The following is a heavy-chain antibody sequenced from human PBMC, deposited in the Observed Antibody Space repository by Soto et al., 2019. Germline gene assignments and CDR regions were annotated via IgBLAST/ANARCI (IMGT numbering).Heavy chain of an antibody. CDR2: FDPEDGET. V-gene: IGHV1-24*01. CDR1: GYTLTELS. Sequence: ASVKVSCKVSGYTLTELSMHWVRQAPGKGLEWMGGFDPEDGETIYAQRFQGRVTMTEDTSTDTAYMELTSLRSADTAVYYWATEGVEQAAMPYYCYYMDVWGKGSTVPVSS. J-gene: IGHJ6*03. CDR3: ATEGVEQAAMPYYCYYMDV. D-gene: IGHD2-2*01.